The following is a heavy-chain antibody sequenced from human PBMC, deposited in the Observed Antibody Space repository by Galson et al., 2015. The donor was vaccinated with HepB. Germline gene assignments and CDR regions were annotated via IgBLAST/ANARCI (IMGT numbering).Heavy chain of an antibody. CDR2: INTNTGNP. Sequence: SVKVSCKASGYTSTSYAMNWVRQAPGQGLEWMGWINTNTGNPTYAQGFTGRFVFSLGTSVSTEYLQISSLKAEDTAVYYCARDSYDLAYYFDYWGQGTLVTVSS. CDR3: ARDSYDLAYYFDY. V-gene: IGHV7-4-1*02. D-gene: IGHD3-22*01. CDR1: GYTSTSYA. J-gene: IGHJ4*02.